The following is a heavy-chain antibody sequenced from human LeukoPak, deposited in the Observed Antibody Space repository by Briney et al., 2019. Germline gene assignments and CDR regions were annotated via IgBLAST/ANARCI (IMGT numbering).Heavy chain of an antibody. D-gene: IGHD2-2*01. CDR3: ARGPYCSSTSCYGLHNWFDP. V-gene: IGHV1-69*13. CDR1: GGTFSSYA. J-gene: IGHJ5*02. CDR2: IIPIFGTA. Sequence: SVKVSCKASGGTFSSYAISWVRQAPGQGLEWMGGIIPIFGTANYAQKFQGRVTITADESTSTAYMELSSLRSEDTAVYYCARGPYCSSTSCYGLHNWFDPWGQGTLVTVSS.